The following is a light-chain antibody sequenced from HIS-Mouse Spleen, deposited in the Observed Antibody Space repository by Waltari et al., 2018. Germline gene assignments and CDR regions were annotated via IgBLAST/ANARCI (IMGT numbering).Light chain of an antibody. Sequence: DIQMTQSPSSLSASVGDRVNITCQASQDISKYLNWYQQKPGKAPKLLIYDASNLETGVPSRFSGSGSGTDFTFTISSLQPEDIATYYCQQYDNLHRLTFGPGTKVDIK. CDR1: QDISKY. CDR3: QQYDNLHRLT. V-gene: IGKV1-33*01. J-gene: IGKJ3*01. CDR2: DAS.